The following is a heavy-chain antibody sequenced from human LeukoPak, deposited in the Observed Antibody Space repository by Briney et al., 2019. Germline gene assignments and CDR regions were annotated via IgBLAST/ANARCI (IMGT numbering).Heavy chain of an antibody. CDR2: IYYSGST. CDR1: GGSISSSSYY. J-gene: IGHJ5*02. CDR3: ARQGYSGYFDP. V-gene: IGHV4-39*01. D-gene: IGHD5-12*01. Sequence: SETLSLTCTVSGGSISSSSYYWGWIRQPPGKGLEWIGSIYYSGSTYYNPSLKSRVTISVDTSKNQFSLKLSSVTAADTAVYYCARQGYSGYFDPWGQGTLVTVSS.